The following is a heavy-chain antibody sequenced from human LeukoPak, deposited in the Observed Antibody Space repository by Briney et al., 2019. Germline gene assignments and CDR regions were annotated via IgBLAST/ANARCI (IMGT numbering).Heavy chain of an antibody. CDR3: ARESVAYCGGDCSLGDY. J-gene: IGHJ4*02. CDR1: GYTFTSYY. V-gene: IGHV1-46*01. CDR2: INPSGGST. Sequence: GASVKVSCKASGYTFTSYYMHWVRQAPGQGLEWMGIINPSGGSTSYAQKFQGRVTMTRDTSTSTVYMELSSLRSEDTAVYYCARESVAYCGGDCSLGDYWGQGTLVTVSS. D-gene: IGHD2-21*02.